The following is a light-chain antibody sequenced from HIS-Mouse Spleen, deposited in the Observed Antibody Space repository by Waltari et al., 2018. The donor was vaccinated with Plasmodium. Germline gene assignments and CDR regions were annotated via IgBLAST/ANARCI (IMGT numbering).Light chain of an antibody. CDR3: CSYAGSSTWV. V-gene: IGLV2-23*01. CDR1: SSDVGSYSL. Sequence: QSALTQPASVSGSPGQSITISCTGTSSDVGSYSLFSWYQQHPGKAPKLMIYEGSKRPSGVSNRFSGSKSGNTASLTISGRQAEDEADYYCCSYAGSSTWVFGGGTKLTVL. CDR2: EGS. J-gene: IGLJ3*02.